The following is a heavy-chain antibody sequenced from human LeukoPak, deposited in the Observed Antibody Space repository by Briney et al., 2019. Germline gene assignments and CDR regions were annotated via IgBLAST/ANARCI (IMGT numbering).Heavy chain of an antibody. J-gene: IGHJ5*02. CDR3: ARGITMVRKYNWFDP. Sequence: ASVKVSCKASGYTFTSYDINWVRQATGQGLEWMGWMNPNSGNTGYAQKFQGRVTMTRNTSISTAYVELSSLRSEDTAVYYCARGITMVRKYNWFDPWGQGTLVTVSS. V-gene: IGHV1-8*01. CDR1: GYTFTSYD. D-gene: IGHD3-10*01. CDR2: MNPNSGNT.